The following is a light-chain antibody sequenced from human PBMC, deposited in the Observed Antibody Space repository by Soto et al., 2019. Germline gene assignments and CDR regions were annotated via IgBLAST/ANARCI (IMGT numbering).Light chain of an antibody. CDR2: DVS. J-gene: IGLJ2*01. Sequence: QSVLTQPASVSGSPGQSITISCTGTSSDVGGYNYVSWYQQHPGKAPKLMIYDVSNRPSGVSNRFSGSKSDNTASLTISGLRAEDEADYYCSSYTSSSTLVVFGGGTKLTVL. CDR3: SSYTSSSTLVV. CDR1: SSDVGGYNY. V-gene: IGLV2-14*01.